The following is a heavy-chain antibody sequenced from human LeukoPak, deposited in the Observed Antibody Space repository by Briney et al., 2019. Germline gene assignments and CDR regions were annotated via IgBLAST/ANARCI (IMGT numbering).Heavy chain of an antibody. CDR1: GYTFTSHY. J-gene: IGHJ4*02. CDR2: INPSGGST. Sequence: GASVKVSCKASGYTFTSHYMHWVRQAPGQGLEWMGIINPSGGSTDYAQKFQGRVTMTRDTSTSTVYMELSSLRSEDTAVYYCARRGGSYLDCWGQGTLVTVSS. CDR3: ARRGGSYLDC. V-gene: IGHV1-46*01. D-gene: IGHD1-26*01.